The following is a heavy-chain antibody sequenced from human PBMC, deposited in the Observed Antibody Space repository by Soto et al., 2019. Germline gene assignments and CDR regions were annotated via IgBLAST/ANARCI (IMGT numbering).Heavy chain of an antibody. CDR3: ARDLWYIREY. CDR1: GDSFSTYT. CDR2: ISTAHGDR. V-gene: IGHV1-18*01. J-gene: IGHJ4*02. D-gene: IGHD1-1*01. Sequence: ASVKVSCKASGDSFSTYTITWIRQAPGQGLEWIGWISTAHGDRDYAQKFQGRIIMTTDTSTNTAFMELRSLTPDDTAVYYCARDLWYIREYWGQGTQVTVSS.